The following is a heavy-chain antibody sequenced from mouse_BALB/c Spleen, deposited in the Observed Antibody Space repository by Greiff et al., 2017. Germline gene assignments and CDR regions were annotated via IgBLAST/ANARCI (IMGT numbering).Heavy chain of an antibody. CDR1: GYSITSDYA. V-gene: IGHV3-2*02. Sequence: EVKLVESGPGLVKPSQSLSLTCTVTGYSITSDYAWNWIRQFPGNKLEWMGYISYSGSTSYNPSLKSRISITRDTSKNQFFLQLNSVTTEDTATYYCARRGDWGFDYWGQGTTLTVSS. CDR3: ARRGDWGFDY. J-gene: IGHJ2*01. CDR2: ISYSGST. D-gene: IGHD4-1*01.